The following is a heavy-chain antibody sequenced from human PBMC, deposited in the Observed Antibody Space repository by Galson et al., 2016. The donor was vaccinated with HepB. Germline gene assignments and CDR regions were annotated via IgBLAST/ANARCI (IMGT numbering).Heavy chain of an antibody. D-gene: IGHD6-19*01. V-gene: IGHV6-1*01. CDR1: WDSVSSTRVG. CDR3: TSARGSGWNNWFDP. Sequence: CAISWDSVSSTRVGWNWIRQSPSRGLEWLGRACYRLLWFNDYAISVKSRITITADTSKTQFFLRLSSMAPDDTAVYFCTSARGSGWNNWFDPWGQGTLVTVSS. J-gene: IGHJ5*02. CDR2: ACYRLLWFN.